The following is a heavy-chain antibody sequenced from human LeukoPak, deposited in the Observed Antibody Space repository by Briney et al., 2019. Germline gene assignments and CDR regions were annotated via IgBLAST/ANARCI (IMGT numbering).Heavy chain of an antibody. V-gene: IGHV4-30-4*08. CDR2: IYYSGST. D-gene: IGHD2-2*02. CDR1: GGSISSGDYY. CDR3: ARDTLKGGLDY. Sequence: SQTLSLTCTVSGGSISSGDYYWSWIRQPPGKGLEWIGYIYYSGSTYYNPSLKSRVTMSVDTSKNQFSLKLSSVTAADTAVYYCARDTLKGGLDYWGQGTLVTVSS. J-gene: IGHJ4*02.